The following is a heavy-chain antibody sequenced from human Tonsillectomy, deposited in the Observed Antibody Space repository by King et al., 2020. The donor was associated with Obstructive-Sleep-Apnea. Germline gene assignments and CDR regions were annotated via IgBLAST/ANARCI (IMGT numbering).Heavy chain of an antibody. V-gene: IGHV4-59*01. CDR1: GSSISSYY. D-gene: IGHD3/OR15-3a*01. CDR3: AREGLDPHNAFDI. CDR2: IYYSGST. J-gene: IGHJ3*02. Sequence: QLQESGPGLVKPSETLSLTCTVSGSSISSYYWSWIRQPPGKGLEWIGYIYYSGSTNYNPSLKSRVTISLDTSKNQFSLKLSSVTAADTAVYYCAREGLDPHNAFDIWGQGTMVTVSS.